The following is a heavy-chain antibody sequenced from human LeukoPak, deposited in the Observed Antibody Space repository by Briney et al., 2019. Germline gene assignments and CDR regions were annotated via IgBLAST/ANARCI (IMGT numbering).Heavy chain of an antibody. CDR2: ISAYNGNT. D-gene: IGHD1-20*01. CDR3: ARELISGDWTWDI. Sequence: ASVKVSCKASGYTFTSYGISWVRQAPGQGLEWMGWISAYNGNTNYAQKLQGRITMTRDTSTTTVYMELSSLRSEDTAVYYCARELISGDWTWDIWGQGTMVTVSS. V-gene: IGHV1-18*01. CDR1: GYTFTSYG. J-gene: IGHJ3*02.